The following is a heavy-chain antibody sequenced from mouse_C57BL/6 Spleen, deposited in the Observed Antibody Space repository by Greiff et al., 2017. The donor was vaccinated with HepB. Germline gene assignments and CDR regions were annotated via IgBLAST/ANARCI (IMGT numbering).Heavy chain of an antibody. D-gene: IGHD2-9*01. CDR1: GFTFSDYG. V-gene: IGHV5-17*01. CDR2: ISSGSSTI. CDR3: ARGSYYGYDVGFAY. Sequence: EVMLVESGGGLVKPGGSLKLSCAASGFTFSDYGMHWVRQAPEKGLEWVAYISSGSSTIYYADTVKGRFTISRDNAKNTLFLQMTSLRSEDTAMYYCARGSYYGYDVGFAYWGQGTLVTVSA. J-gene: IGHJ3*01.